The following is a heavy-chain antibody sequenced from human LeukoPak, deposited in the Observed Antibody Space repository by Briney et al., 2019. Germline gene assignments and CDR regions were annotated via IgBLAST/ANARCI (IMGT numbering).Heavy chain of an antibody. Sequence: SVKVSCKASGGTFSSYAISWVRQAPGQGLEWMGGIIPIFGAANYAQKFQGRVTITADESTSTAYMELSSLRSGDTAVYYCARVAVRGYYYYMDVWGKGTTVTVSS. D-gene: IGHD2-21*01. J-gene: IGHJ6*03. CDR2: IIPIFGAA. V-gene: IGHV1-69*01. CDR3: ARVAVRGYYYYMDV. CDR1: GGTFSSYA.